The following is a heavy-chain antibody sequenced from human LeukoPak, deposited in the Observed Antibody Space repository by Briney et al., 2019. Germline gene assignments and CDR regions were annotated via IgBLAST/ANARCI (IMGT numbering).Heavy chain of an antibody. D-gene: IGHD2-15*01. J-gene: IGHJ4*02. CDR1: GFTFSRST. CDR2: ISSTSTYI. V-gene: IGHV3-21*01. Sequence: PGGSLRLSCVVSGFTFSRSTMNWVRQAPGKGLEWVSSISSTSTYIYYADSVKGRFTISRDNAKKSLYLQMNSLRGEDTAVYYCARVVVVAATRGGFDYWGQGTLVTVSS. CDR3: ARVVVVAATRGGFDY.